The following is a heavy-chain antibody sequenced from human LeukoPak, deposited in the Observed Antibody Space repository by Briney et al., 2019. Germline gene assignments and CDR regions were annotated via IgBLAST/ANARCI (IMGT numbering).Heavy chain of an antibody. Sequence: PGGSLRLSCAASGFTFRSYWMHWVRQAPGKGLVWVSGINSDGSDTSYADDVKGRFTISRDNAKNTLYPQMNSLRAEDTAVYYCARVGIQRYFDYWGQGTLVTVSS. CDR3: ARVGIQRYFDY. J-gene: IGHJ4*02. V-gene: IGHV3-74*01. CDR1: GFTFRSYW. CDR2: INSDGSDT. D-gene: IGHD5-18*01.